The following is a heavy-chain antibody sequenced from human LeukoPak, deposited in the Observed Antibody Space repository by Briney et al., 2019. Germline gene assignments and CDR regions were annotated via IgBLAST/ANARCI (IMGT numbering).Heavy chain of an antibody. CDR3: AKEYSAFDI. Sequence: GGSLRLSCAASGFTFSSYARNWFRQAPGKGLEWVSAISGSGGSTYYADSVKGRFTISRDNSKNTLYLQINSLRAEDTAIYYCAKEYSAFDIWAQGTMVTVSS. J-gene: IGHJ3*02. D-gene: IGHD1-1*01. CDR1: GFTFSSYA. CDR2: ISGSGGST. V-gene: IGHV3-23*01.